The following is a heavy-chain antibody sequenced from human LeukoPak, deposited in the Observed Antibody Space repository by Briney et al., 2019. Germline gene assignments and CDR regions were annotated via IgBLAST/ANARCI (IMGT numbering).Heavy chain of an antibody. Sequence: GGSLRLSCAASEFTVSSNYMSWVRQAPGKGLEWVSSISSTSLYIYYADSVKGRFTISRDTAKNSLYLQMNSLRAEDTAVYYCARGEVRAPDYWGQGTLVTVSS. V-gene: IGHV3-21*01. CDR1: EFTVSSNY. J-gene: IGHJ4*02. D-gene: IGHD3-10*01. CDR2: ISSTSLYI. CDR3: ARGEVRAPDY.